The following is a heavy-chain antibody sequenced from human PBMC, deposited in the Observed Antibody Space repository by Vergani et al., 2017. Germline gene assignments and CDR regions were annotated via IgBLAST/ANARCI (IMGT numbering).Heavy chain of an antibody. CDR2: ISDSGGRT. D-gene: IGHD3-10*01. Sequence: EVQLVESGGGLVQPGRSLRLSCAASGFSFDDYDMHWVRQALGKGLEWVSGISDSGGRTDYADSVKGRFTISRDDSKKTVYLQMNGLRAEDTAVYYCASHSGSDYYYYYMDVWGKGTTVTVSS. V-gene: IGHV3-9*01. CDR1: GFSFDDYD. CDR3: ASHSGSDYYYYYMDV. J-gene: IGHJ6*03.